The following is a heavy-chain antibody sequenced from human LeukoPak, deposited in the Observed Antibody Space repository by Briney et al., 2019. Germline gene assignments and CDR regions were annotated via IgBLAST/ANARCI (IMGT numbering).Heavy chain of an antibody. Sequence: GESLKISCKGSGYSFTSYWIGWVRQMPGKGLEWMGIIYPGDSDTRYSPSSQGQVTISADKSINTAYLQWSSLKASDTAMYYCARLPYYDSSGYSNWFDPWGQGTLVTVSS. CDR1: GYSFTSYW. V-gene: IGHV5-51*01. J-gene: IGHJ5*02. D-gene: IGHD3-22*01. CDR2: IYPGDSDT. CDR3: ARLPYYDSSGYSNWFDP.